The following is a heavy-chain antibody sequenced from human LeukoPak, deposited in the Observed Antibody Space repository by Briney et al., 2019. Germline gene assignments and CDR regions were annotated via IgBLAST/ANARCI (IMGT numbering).Heavy chain of an antibody. J-gene: IGHJ4*02. Sequence: GASVNVSCKASGYTFTTYDINWVRQAPGQGVEWMGGIIPIFGTANYAQKFQGRVTITADESTSTAYMELSSLRSEDTAVYYCARDQLRSGSSPLDYWGQGTLVTVSS. D-gene: IGHD3-10*01. V-gene: IGHV1-69*13. CDR3: ARDQLRSGSSPLDY. CDR1: GYTFTTYD. CDR2: IIPIFGTA.